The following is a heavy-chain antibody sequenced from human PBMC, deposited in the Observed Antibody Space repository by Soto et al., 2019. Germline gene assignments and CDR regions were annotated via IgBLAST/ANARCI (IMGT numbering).Heavy chain of an antibody. CDR1: GYTFTSYG. CDR2: ISAYNGNT. D-gene: IGHD2-2*01. J-gene: IGHJ6*02. CDR3: ARDGGADILVVPAATGRSYYYYYGMDV. Sequence: ASVKVSCKASGYTFTSYGISWVRQAPGQGLEWMGWISAYNGNTNYAQKLQGRVTMTTDTSTSTAYMELRSLRSDDTAVYYCARDGGADILVVPAATGRSYYYYYGMDVWGQGTTVTVS. V-gene: IGHV1-18*01.